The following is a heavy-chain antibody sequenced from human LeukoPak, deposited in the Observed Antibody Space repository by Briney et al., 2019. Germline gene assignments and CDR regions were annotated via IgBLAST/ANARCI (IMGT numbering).Heavy chain of an antibody. CDR2: ISSSGSTK. CDR1: GFTFSTYE. J-gene: IGHJ4*02. V-gene: IGHV3-48*03. Sequence: GGSLTLSCAASGFTFSTYEMNWVRQAPGKGLEWVSYISSSGSTKFCADSVKGRFTISRDNTKNSLYLQMSSLRAEDTAVYYCARERGGYNTFDYWGQGTLVSVSS. D-gene: IGHD5-18*01. CDR3: ARERGGYNTFDY.